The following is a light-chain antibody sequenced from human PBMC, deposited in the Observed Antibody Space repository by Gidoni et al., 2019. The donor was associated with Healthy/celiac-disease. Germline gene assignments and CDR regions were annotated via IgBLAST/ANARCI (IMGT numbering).Light chain of an antibody. J-gene: IGKJ1*01. V-gene: IGKV2-28*01. Sequence: DIVMTQSPLSLPVTPGEPASISCRSSQSLLHSNGYNYLDWYLQQPGHSPQLLIYLGSTRASGVPVRFSGSGSGTDFTLKSSRVVASDVGVYYCMQARQTHPWTFGQGTKVEIK. CDR1: QSLLHSNGYNY. CDR3: MQARQTHPWT. CDR2: LGS.